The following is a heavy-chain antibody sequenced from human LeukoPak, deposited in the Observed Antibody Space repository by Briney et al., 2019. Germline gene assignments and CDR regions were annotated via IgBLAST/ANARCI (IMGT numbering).Heavy chain of an antibody. V-gene: IGHV4-4*07. CDR3: ARHDGAEWLGTWDY. J-gene: IGHJ4*02. CDR1: GGSISSYY. Sequence: SETLSLTCTVSGGSISSYYWSWIRQPAGKGLEWIGRIYTSGSTNYNPSLKSRVTISVDTSKNQFSLKLSSVTAADTAVYYCARHDGAEWLGTWDYWGQGTLVTVSS. CDR2: IYTSGST. D-gene: IGHD6-19*01.